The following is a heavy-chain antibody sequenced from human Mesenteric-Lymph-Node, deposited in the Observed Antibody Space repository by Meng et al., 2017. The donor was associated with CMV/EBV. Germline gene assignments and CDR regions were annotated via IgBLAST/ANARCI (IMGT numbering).Heavy chain of an antibody. V-gene: IGHV4-39*01. CDR1: GGSISSSSYY. CDR3: ARLGLTGEYYSGMDV. CDR2: IYYSGST. D-gene: IGHD7-27*01. Sequence: GSLRLSCTVSGGSISSSSYYWGWIRQPPGKGLEWIGSIYYSGSTYYNPSLKSRVTISVDTSKNQFSLKLSSVTAADAAVYYCARLGLTGEYYSGMDVWGQGTTVTVSS. J-gene: IGHJ6*02.